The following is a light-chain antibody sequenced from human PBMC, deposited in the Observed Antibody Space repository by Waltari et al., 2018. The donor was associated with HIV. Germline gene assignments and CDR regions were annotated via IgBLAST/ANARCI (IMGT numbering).Light chain of an antibody. V-gene: IGKV1-5*03. CDR2: KSC. Sequence: DIQMTRPPPTLSAAVGDRGTITCRVRQRISSVLDCYHQTPGKAPKILIYKSCSLKSGVPSRLSGRESATEFSLTISSLQPDDVATYYCQQYNSYSVTFGQGTKVEIK. CDR1: QRISSV. CDR3: QQYNSYSVT. J-gene: IGKJ1*01.